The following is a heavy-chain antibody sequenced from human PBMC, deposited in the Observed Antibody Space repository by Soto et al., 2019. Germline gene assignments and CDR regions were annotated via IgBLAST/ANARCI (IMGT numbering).Heavy chain of an antibody. D-gene: IGHD2-2*01. CDR2: IYYSGST. CDR1: GGSISSSSYY. J-gene: IGHJ5*02. Sequence: SETLSLTCTVSGGSISSSSYYWGWIRQPPGKGLEWIGSIYYSGSTYYNPSLKSRVTISVDTSKNQFSLKLSSVTAADTAVYYCARHVPTAAYNGFDPWGQGTLVTVSS. V-gene: IGHV4-39*01. CDR3: ARHVPTAAYNGFDP.